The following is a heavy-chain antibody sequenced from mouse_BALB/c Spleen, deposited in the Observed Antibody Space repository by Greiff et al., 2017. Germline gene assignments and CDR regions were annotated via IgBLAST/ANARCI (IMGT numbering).Heavy chain of an antibody. CDR3: SRKGVYDSWFAY. CDR1: GYTFSSYW. V-gene: IGHV1-9*01. D-gene: IGHD2-4*01. J-gene: IGHJ3*01. CDR2: ILPGSGST. Sequence: VQLQQSGAELMKPGASVKISCKATGYTFSSYWIEWVKQRPGHGLEWIGEILPGSGSTNYNEKFKGKATFTADTSSNTAYMQLSSMTSEDSAVYYCSRKGVYDSWFAYWGQETLVTVSA.